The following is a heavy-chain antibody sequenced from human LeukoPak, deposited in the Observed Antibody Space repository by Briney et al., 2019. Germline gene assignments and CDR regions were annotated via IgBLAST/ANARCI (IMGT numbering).Heavy chain of an antibody. CDR2: IYYSGST. V-gene: IGHV4-59*01. Sequence: PSETLSLTCTVSGGSISSYYWSWIRQPPGKGLEWIGYIYYSGSTNYNPSLKSRVTISVDTSKNQFSLKLSSVTAADTAVYYCARGYTWGAFDYWGQGTLVTVSS. CDR3: ARGYTWGAFDY. J-gene: IGHJ4*02. CDR1: GGSISSYY. D-gene: IGHD3-16*01.